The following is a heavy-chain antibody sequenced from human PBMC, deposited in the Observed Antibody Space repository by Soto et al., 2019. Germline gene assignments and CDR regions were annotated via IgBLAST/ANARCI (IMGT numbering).Heavy chain of an antibody. CDR2: IYYSRST. CDR3: VRHQGSSGWPLYLDY. J-gene: IGHJ4*02. Sequence: SETLSLTCTVSGGSTSTSYYWGWIRQPPGKGLECIGSIYYSRSTFYNPSLKSRVTISVDTSKNQFSLKLSSVTAADTAVYYCVRHQGSSGWPLYLDYWGQGILVT. V-gene: IGHV4-39*01. D-gene: IGHD6-19*01. CDR1: GGSTSTSYY.